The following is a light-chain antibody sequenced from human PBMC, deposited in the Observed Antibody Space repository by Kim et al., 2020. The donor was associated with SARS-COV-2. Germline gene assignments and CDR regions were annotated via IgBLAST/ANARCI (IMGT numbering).Light chain of an antibody. CDR3: QQYNSWYT. CDR2: KAS. J-gene: IGKJ2*01. CDR1: QSISSW. V-gene: IGKV1-5*03. Sequence: DIQMTQSPSTLSASVGDRVTITCRASQSISSWLAWYQQKPGKAHKLLIYKASSLESGVPSRFSGSGSGTEFTLTISSLQPDDFATYYCQQYNSWYTFGQGTKLEI.